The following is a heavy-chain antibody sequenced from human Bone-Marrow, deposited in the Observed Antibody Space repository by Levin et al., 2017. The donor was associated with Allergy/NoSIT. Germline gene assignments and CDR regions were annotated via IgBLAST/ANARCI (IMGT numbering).Heavy chain of an antibody. Sequence: GESLKISCAASGFTFSSYAMHWVRQAPGKGLEWVAVISYDGSNKYYADSVKGRFTISRDNSKNTLYLQMNSLRAEDTAVYYCASLRVFDYWGQGTLVTVSS. CDR1: GFTFSSYA. CDR2: ISYDGSNK. V-gene: IGHV3-30-3*01. CDR3: ASLRVFDY. J-gene: IGHJ4*02. D-gene: IGHD6-13*01.